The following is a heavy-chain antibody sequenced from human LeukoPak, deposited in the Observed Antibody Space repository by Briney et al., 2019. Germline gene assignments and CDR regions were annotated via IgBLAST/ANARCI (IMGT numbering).Heavy chain of an antibody. Sequence: GESLKISCEGSGYNFTIFWIGWVRQMPGKGLEWMGIIYPDDSDIKYSPSFQGQVTTSVDKSVSTAYLQLNNLKAADTAMYYCTRPGPYSGNWYGDYWGQGTLLTVSS. D-gene: IGHD6-13*01. CDR1: GYNFTIFW. J-gene: IGHJ4*01. CDR3: TRPGPYSGNWYGDY. V-gene: IGHV5-51*01. CDR2: IYPDDSDI.